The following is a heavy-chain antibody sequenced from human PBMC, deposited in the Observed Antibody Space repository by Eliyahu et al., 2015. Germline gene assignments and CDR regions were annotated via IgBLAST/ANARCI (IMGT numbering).Heavy chain of an antibody. CDR1: GFSLSTSGVG. D-gene: IGHD6-13*01. CDR3: AHRPRAAAGVFAWFDP. CDR2: IYWDDDK. V-gene: IGHV2-5*02. Sequence: QITLKESGPTLVKPTQTLTLTCTFSGFSLSTSGVGVGWIRQPPGKALXXLALIYWDDDKRYSPSLKSRLTITKDTSKNQVVLTMTNMDPVDTATYYCAHRPRAAAGVFAWFDPWGQGTLVTVSS. J-gene: IGHJ5*02.